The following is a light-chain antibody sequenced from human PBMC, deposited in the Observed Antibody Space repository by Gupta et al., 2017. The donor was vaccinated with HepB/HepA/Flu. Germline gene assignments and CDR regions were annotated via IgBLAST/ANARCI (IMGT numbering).Light chain of an antibody. J-gene: IGLJ2*01. V-gene: IGLV3-25*03. Sequence: SYELTQPPSVSVSPGPTARITCSGDALPKHYAYWYQQKPGQAPVLVIYKDSERPSGIPERFSGSSSGTTVTLTISGVQAEDEADYYCQSADSSGTYPYVVFGGGTKLTVL. CDR2: KDS. CDR3: QSADSSGTYPYVV. CDR1: ALPKHY.